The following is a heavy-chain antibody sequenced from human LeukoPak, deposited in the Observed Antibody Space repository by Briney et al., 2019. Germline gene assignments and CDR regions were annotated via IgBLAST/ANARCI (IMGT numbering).Heavy chain of an antibody. V-gene: IGHV1-18*01. CDR3: ARDKLLDIHTPYSSGWSNWFDP. CDR1: GYTFTSYG. Sequence: ASVKVSCKASGYTFTSYGISWVRQAPGQGLEWMGWISAYNGNTNYAQKLQGRVTMTTDTSTSTAYMELSSLRSEDTAVYYCARDKLLDIHTPYSSGWSNWFDPWGQGTLVTVSS. J-gene: IGHJ5*02. D-gene: IGHD6-19*01. CDR2: ISAYNGNT.